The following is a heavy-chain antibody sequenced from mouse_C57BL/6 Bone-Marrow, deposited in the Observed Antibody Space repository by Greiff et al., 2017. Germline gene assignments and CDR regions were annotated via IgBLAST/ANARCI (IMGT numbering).Heavy chain of an antibody. D-gene: IGHD1-1*01. CDR1: GYTFTDYY. CDR2: INPNNGGT. V-gene: IGHV1-26*01. Sequence: EVQLQQSGPELVKPGASVKISCKASGYTFTDYYMNWVKQSHGKSLEWIGDINPNNGGTSYNQKFKGKATLTVDKSSSTAYMELRSLTSEDSAVYYCARDYYGTDWYFDVWGTGTTGTVSS. CDR3: ARDYYGTDWYFDV. J-gene: IGHJ1*03.